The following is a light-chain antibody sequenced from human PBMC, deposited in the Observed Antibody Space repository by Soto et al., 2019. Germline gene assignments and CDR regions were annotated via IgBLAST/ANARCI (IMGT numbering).Light chain of an antibody. J-gene: IGKJ4*01. V-gene: IGKV3-15*01. Sequence: EIVMTQSPATLSVSPGERAPLSCRASRNINRELAWYQQKPGQAPRLLISGASTRATGIPARFSGSGSGTEFTLTISSLQSEDFAVYYCQQYYDYPPLIFGGGTKVEIK. CDR2: GAS. CDR1: RNINRE. CDR3: QQYYDYPPLI.